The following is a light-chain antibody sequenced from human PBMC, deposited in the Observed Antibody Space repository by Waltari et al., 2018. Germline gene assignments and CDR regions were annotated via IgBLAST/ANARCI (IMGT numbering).Light chain of an antibody. J-gene: IGKJ1*01. CDR3: QQHGTLPAT. CDR2: CAA. CDR1: QSVCSSS. Sequence: EIVLTQSPGTASLSPGERVTLSCRASQSVCSSSLAWYQQKPGQAPRLVIYCAARRATGIPDRFSGSGSGTDFSLTISRLEPEDFAVYYCQQHGTLPATFGQGTKVEI. V-gene: IGKV3-20*01.